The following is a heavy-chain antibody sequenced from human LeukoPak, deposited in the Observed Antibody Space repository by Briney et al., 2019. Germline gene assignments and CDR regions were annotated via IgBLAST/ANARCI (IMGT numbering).Heavy chain of an antibody. CDR1: GGSISSYY. D-gene: IGHD5-12*01. V-gene: IGHV4-59*12. CDR2: IYYSGST. CDR3: ARVRYSGYDYVRGTSPYWFDP. J-gene: IGHJ5*02. Sequence: SETLSLTCTVSGGSISSYYWSWIRQPPGKGLEWIGYIYYSGSTNYNPSLKSRVTISVDTSKNQFSLKLSSVTAADTAVYYCARVRYSGYDYVRGTSPYWFDPWGQGTLVTVSS.